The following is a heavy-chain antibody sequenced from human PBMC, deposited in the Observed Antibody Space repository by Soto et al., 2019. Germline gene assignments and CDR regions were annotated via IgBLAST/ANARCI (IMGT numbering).Heavy chain of an antibody. CDR2: IYHIGST. CDR1: GGSISSPNL. J-gene: IGHJ5*01. Sequence: PSETLSLTCAVSGGSISSPNLWTWVRQPPGKGLEWIGEIYHIGSTTFNPSLKSRVTVSVDKSKNHFSLKLSSVTAADTAVYYCAGPAPAIAAGGIVSGGEGILV. V-gene: IGHV4-4*02. CDR3: AGPAPAIAAGGIVS. D-gene: IGHD6-25*01.